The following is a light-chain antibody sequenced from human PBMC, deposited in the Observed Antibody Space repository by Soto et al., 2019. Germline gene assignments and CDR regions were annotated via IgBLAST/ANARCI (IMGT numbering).Light chain of an antibody. CDR2: SAS. CDR3: QHHGSSPNT. V-gene: IGKV3-20*01. J-gene: IGKJ5*01. CDR1: RSVTNNY. Sequence: VVTLSAGTVAFFLRQSANLSWRASRSVTNNYLAWHQQKPGQTPRLLIYSASSRATGIPDRFSGSGSGTDFTLTISRLEPEDFAVYYCQHHGSSPNTFGQGTRLEI.